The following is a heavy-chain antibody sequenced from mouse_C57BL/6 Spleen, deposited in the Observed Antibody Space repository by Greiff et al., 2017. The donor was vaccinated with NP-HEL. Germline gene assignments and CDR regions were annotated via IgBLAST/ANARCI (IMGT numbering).Heavy chain of an antibody. J-gene: IGHJ3*01. CDR1: GYTFTSYW. V-gene: IGHV1-55*01. CDR2: IYPGSGST. CDR3: AKGLELFAY. Sequence: QVQLQQPGAELVKPGASVKMSCKASGYTFTSYWITWVKQRPGQGLAWIGDIYPGSGSTNYNEQFKSKATLTVDKSSSTAYMPLSSLTSEDAAVYYCAKGLELFAYWGQGTLVTVSA. D-gene: IGHD2-13*01.